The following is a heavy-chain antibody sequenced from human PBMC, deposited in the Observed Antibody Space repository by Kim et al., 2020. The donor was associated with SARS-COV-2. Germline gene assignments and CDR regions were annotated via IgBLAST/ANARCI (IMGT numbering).Heavy chain of an antibody. D-gene: IGHD3-10*02. CDR1: GFSVSNYW. CDR2: ILSEGRYT. V-gene: IGHV3-74*01. CDR3: ARGMFSSGFDV. Sequence: GGSLRLSCAASGFSVSNYWINLVRHPPGKGLGWVSRILSEGRYTHYADSVKGRLTLSRDNADYTLFLQMNILRAEDTAVYYCARGMFSSGFDVWGQGNTVTVS. J-gene: IGHJ6*02.